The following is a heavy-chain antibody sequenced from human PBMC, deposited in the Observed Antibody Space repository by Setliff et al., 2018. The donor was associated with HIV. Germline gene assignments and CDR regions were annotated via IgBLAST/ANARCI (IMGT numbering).Heavy chain of an antibody. CDR2: VAIGSGAS. V-gene: IGHV1-58*01. CDR3: AAGGGSRFSPNAFDI. Sequence: ASVKVSCKAFGFTFSTSAVQWVRQSRGEPLEWIGWVAIGSGASNYAQKFQERVTISTDISTSTAYMELSSLRSEDTALYYCAAGGGSRFSPNAFDIWGRGTVVTVSS. CDR1: GFTFSTSA. D-gene: IGHD1-26*01. J-gene: IGHJ3*02.